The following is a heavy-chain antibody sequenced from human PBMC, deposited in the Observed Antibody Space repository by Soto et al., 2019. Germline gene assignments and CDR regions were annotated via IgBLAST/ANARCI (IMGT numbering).Heavy chain of an antibody. CDR1: GYTFSDYY. CDR2: INPNSGDT. J-gene: IGHJ4*02. V-gene: IGHV1-2*02. D-gene: IGHD3-3*01. CDR3: ARAHFGVVISFDY. Sequence: GASVKVSCKASGYTFSDYYIHWVRQAPGQGLEWMGWINPNSGDTNYAQKFQGRVTMTRDTSISTAYMELSRLRSDDTAVYYCARAHFGVVISFDYWAQGTPVTVSS.